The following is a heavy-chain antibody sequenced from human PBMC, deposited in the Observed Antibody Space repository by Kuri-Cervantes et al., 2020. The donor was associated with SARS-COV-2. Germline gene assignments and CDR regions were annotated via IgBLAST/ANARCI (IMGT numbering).Heavy chain of an antibody. CDR3: ARDRVVEAFDI. D-gene: IGHD2-15*01. CDR2: ISYDGSNK. CDR1: GFTFSSYA. J-gene: IGHJ3*02. Sequence: GESLRLSCAASGFTFSSYAMHWVRQAPGKGLEWVAVISYDGSNKYYADSVKGRFTISRDNSKNTLYLQMNSLRAEDTAVYYCARDRVVEAFDIWGQGTMVTVSS. V-gene: IGHV3-30-3*01.